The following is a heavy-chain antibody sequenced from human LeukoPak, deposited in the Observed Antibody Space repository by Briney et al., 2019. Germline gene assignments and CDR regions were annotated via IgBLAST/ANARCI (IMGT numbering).Heavy chain of an antibody. D-gene: IGHD3-22*01. CDR3: ARGPYDSSVDY. CDR2: ISYDGSNK. J-gene: IGHJ4*02. V-gene: IGHV3-30-3*01. Sequence: GRSLRLSCAASGFTFSSYAMHWVRQAPGKGLEWVAVISYDGSNKYYADSVKGRFTISRGNSKNTLYLRMNSLRAEDTAVYYCARGPYDSSVDYWGQGTLVTVSS. CDR1: GFTFSSYA.